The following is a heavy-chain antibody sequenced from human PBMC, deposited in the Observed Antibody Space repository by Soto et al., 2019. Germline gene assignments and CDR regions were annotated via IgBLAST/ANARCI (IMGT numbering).Heavy chain of an antibody. V-gene: IGHV4-4*02. Sequence: LSVTCAVWGECISRCNSWRWINQPPGKGLEWIGEIYHSGSTNYNPSLKSRVTISVDKSKNQFSLKLSSVTAADTAVYYCARDRRMFPDYDGSGTWWLVPGCQGTLVNVSA. D-gene: IGHD3-10*01. CDR2: IYHSGST. CDR3: ARDRRMFPDYDGSGTWWLVP. CDR1: GECISRCNS. J-gene: IGHJ5*02.